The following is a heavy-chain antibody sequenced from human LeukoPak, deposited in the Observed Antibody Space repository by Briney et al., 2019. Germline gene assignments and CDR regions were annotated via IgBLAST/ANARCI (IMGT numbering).Heavy chain of an antibody. D-gene: IGHD6-19*01. CDR3: ARESIAVAGAPFDY. Sequence: GGSLRLSCAASGFTFSSYEMNWVRQAPGKGLEWVSYISSGSSIYDADSVKGRFTISRDNAKNSLYLQMNSLRAEDTAVYYCARESIAVAGAPFDYWGQGTLVTVSS. CDR1: GFTFSSYE. V-gene: IGHV3-48*03. CDR2: ISSGSSI. J-gene: IGHJ4*02.